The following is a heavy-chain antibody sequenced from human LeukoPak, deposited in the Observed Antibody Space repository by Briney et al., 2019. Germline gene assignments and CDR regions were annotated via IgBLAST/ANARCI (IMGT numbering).Heavy chain of an antibody. CDR2: IIPIFGTA. CDR3: ARGYDILTNAFDY. CDR1: GYTFTSYA. V-gene: IGHV1-69*06. Sequence: ASVKVSCKASGYTFTSYAMNWVRQAPGQGLEWMGGIIPIFGTANYAQKFQGRVTITADKSTSTAYMELSSLRAEDTAVYYCARGYDILTNAFDYWGQGTLVTVSS. J-gene: IGHJ4*02. D-gene: IGHD3-9*01.